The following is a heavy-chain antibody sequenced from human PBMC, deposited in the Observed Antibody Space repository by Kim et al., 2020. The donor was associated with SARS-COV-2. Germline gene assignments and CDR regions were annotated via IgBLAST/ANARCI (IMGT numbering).Heavy chain of an antibody. Sequence: SETLSLTCAVYGGSFSGYYWSWIRQPPGKGLEWIGEINHSGSTNYNPSLKSRVTISVDTSKNQFSLKLSSVTAADTAVYYCARGSGYYRAPLIKDVWGQGATVTVSS. CDR2: INHSGST. V-gene: IGHV4-34*01. D-gene: IGHD3-3*01. J-gene: IGHJ6*02. CDR3: ARGSGYYRAPLIKDV. CDR1: GGSFSGYY.